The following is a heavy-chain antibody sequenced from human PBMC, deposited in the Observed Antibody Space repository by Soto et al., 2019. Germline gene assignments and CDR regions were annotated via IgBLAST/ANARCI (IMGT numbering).Heavy chain of an antibody. V-gene: IGHV4-39*01. J-gene: IGHJ6*02. Sequence: PSETLSLTCIVSGGSISSNDFYWGWIRQHPGKGLEWIGSIYFSGSTYYNSSLKSRVTISVDTSKNQFSLKLSSVTAADTAVYYCASQASPYYYYGMDVWGQGTTVTVSS. CDR3: ASQASPYYYYGMDV. CDR1: GGSISSNDFY. CDR2: IYFSGST.